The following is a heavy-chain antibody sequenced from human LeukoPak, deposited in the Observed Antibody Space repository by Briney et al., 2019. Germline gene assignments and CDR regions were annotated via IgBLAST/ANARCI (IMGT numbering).Heavy chain of an antibody. CDR3: AKVRSYDDNGYYDY. CDR2: ISWDGGST. J-gene: IGHJ4*02. V-gene: IGHV3-43D*04. CDR1: GFTFDDYA. D-gene: IGHD2-8*01. Sequence: GGSLRLSCAASGFTFDDYAMHWVRQAPGKGLEWVSLISWDGGSTNYADSVKGRFTMSRDNSKNSLYLQMNSLRAEDTALYSCAKVRSYDDNGYYDYWGEGTRVTVSS.